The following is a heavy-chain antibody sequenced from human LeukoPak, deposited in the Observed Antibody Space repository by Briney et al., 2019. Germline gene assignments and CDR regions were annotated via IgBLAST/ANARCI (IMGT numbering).Heavy chain of an antibody. Sequence: SETLSLTCTVSGGSISSYYWSWIRQPPGKGLEWIGYIYYSGSTNYNPSLKSRVAISVDTSKNQFSLKLSSVTAADTAVYYCARLWRSSGWYFLDYWGQGTLVTVSS. CDR2: IYYSGST. CDR3: ARLWRSSGWYFLDY. V-gene: IGHV4-59*08. CDR1: GGSISSYY. D-gene: IGHD6-19*01. J-gene: IGHJ4*02.